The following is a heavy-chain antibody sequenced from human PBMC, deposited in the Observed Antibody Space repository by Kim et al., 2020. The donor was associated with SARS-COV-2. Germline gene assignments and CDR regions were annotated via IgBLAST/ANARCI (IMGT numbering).Heavy chain of an antibody. Sequence: QKFQGRVTMTRDTSISTAYMELSRLRSDDTAVYYCAREEIQLLYYYGMDVWGQGTTVTVSS. D-gene: IGHD5-18*01. CDR3: AREEIQLLYYYGMDV. V-gene: IGHV1-2*02. J-gene: IGHJ6*02.